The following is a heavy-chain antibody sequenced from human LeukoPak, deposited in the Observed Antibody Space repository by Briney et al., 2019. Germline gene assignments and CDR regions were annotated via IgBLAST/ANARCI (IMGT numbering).Heavy chain of an antibody. J-gene: IGHJ3*02. CDR2: ISRNSGSI. D-gene: IGHD3-3*02. V-gene: IGHV3-9*01. CDR1: GFTFSSYA. Sequence: GGSLRLSCAASGFTFSSYAMHWVRQAPGKGLEWVSTISRNSGSIAYADSVKGRFIISRDNAKNSLYLQMHSLRVEDTALYYCAKDPRGSSSLGVFDIWGQGTMVTVS. CDR3: AKDPRGSSSLGVFDI.